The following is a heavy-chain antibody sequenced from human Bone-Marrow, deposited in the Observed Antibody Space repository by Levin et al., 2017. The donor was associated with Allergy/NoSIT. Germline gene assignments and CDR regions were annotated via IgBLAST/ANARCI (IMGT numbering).Heavy chain of an antibody. CDR1: GFRFSDYY. CDR3: VREDLGGVFDV. Sequence: GGSLRLSCAASGFRFSDYYMDWVRQAPGKGLEWVGRIRNKSNNHLTHYAASVKGRFTISRDASKNSLYLQMDRLETAATAVYYCVREDLGGVFDVWGQGSLVTVST. CDR2: IRNKSNNHLT. V-gene: IGHV3-72*01. J-gene: IGHJ4*02. D-gene: IGHD3-16*01.